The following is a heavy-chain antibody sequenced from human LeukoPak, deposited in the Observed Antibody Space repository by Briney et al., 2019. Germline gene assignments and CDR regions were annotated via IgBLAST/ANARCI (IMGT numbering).Heavy chain of an antibody. CDR3: AKEREILIAALDY. CDR2: IRYDGSNK. V-gene: IGHV3-30*02. D-gene: IGHD6-6*01. CDR1: GFTFSSYG. Sequence: PGGSLRLSCAASGFTFSSYGMHWVRQAPGKGLERVAFIRYDGSNKYYADSVKGRFTISRDNSKNTLYLQMNSLRAEDTAVYYCAKEREILIAALDYWGQGTLVTVSS. J-gene: IGHJ4*02.